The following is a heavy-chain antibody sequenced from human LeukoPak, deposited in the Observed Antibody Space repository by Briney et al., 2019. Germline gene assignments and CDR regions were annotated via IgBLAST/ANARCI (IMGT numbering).Heavy chain of an antibody. CDR1: GGSISSGGYS. D-gene: IGHD3-22*01. V-gene: IGHV4-30-2*01. J-gene: IGHJ4*02. CDR2: IYHSGST. Sequence: PSETLSLTCAVSGGSISSGGYSWSWIRQPPGKGLEWIGYIYHSGSTYYNPSLKSRVTISVDRSKNQFSLKLSSVTAADTAVYYCASAPYDSSGYHFDYWGQGTLVTVSS. CDR3: ASAPYDSSGYHFDY.